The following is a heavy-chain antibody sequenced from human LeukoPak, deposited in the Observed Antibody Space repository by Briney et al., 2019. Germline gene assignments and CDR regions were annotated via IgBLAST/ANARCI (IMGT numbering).Heavy chain of an antibody. D-gene: IGHD3-22*01. Sequence: ASVKVSCKASGYTFTSYYMHWVRQAPGQGLEWMGWINPNSGGTNYAQKFQGRVTMTRDTSISTAYMELSRLRSDDTAVYYCARELDVGPITMIVVVMGYWGQGTLVTVSS. J-gene: IGHJ4*02. V-gene: IGHV1-2*02. CDR3: ARELDVGPITMIVVVMGY. CDR1: GYTFTSYY. CDR2: INPNSGGT.